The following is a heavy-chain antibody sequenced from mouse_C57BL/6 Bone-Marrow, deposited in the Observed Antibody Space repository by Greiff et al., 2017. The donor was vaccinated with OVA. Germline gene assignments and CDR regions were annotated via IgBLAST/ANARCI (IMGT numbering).Heavy chain of an antibody. J-gene: IGHJ2*01. V-gene: IGHV1-81*01. Sequence: QVQLKQSGAELARPGASVKLSCKASGYTFTSYGISWVKQRTGQGLEWIGEIYPRSGNTSYNEKFKGKATLTADKSSSTAYMELRSLTSEDSAVYFCARGGSDYFDYWGQGTTLTVSS. D-gene: IGHD1-1*02. CDR3: ARGGSDYFDY. CDR2: IYPRSGNT. CDR1: GYTFTSYG.